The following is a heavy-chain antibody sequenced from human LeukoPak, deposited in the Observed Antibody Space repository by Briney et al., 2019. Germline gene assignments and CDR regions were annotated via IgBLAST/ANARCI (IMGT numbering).Heavy chain of an antibody. CDR2: ISSSGSTI. Sequence: GGSLRLSCAASGFTFSSYEMNWVRQAPGKGLEWVSYISSSGSTIYYADSVKGRFTISRDNAKNSLYLQMNSLRAVDTAVYYCARVAFVATMGDYWGQGTLVTVSS. V-gene: IGHV3-48*03. J-gene: IGHJ4*02. D-gene: IGHD5-12*01. CDR1: GFTFSSYE. CDR3: ARVAFVATMGDY.